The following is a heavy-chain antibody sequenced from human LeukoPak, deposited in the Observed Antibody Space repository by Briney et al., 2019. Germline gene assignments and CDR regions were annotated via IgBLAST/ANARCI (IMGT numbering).Heavy chain of an antibody. V-gene: IGHV1-69*04. J-gene: IGHJ4*02. CDR2: IIPILGIA. Sequence: GASVKVSCKASGGTFSSYAISWVRQAPGQGLEWMGRIIPILGIANYAQKFQGRVTITADKSTSTAYMELSSLRSEDTAVYYCARDKQIVGAPSDYWGQGTLVTVSS. CDR1: GGTFSSYA. D-gene: IGHD1-26*01. CDR3: ARDKQIVGAPSDY.